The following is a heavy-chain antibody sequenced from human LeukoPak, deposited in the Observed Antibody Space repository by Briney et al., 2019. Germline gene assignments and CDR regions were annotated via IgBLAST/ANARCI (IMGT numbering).Heavy chain of an antibody. CDR3: ATDFYDST. J-gene: IGHJ5*02. CDR1: GFTFSNAW. CDR2: IRSNSDGGTI. V-gene: IGHV3-15*07. D-gene: IGHD3-22*01. Sequence: GGSLRLSCATSGFTFSNAWMNWVRQAPGKGLEWVGRIRSNSDGGTIDYAAPVKGRFTLSRDDSKTTLYLQMNSLQTEDTAVYYCATDFYDSTWGQGTLVAVSS.